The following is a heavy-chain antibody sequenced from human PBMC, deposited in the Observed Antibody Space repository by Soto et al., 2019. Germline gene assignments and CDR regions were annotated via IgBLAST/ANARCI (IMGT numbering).Heavy chain of an antibody. CDR1: GGTFSSYT. CDR2: IIPILGIA. J-gene: IGHJ5*02. V-gene: IGHV1-69*08. D-gene: IGHD2-21*02. Sequence: QVQLVQSGAEVKQPGSSVKVSCKASGGTFSSYTISWVRQAPGQGLEWMGRIIPILGIANYAQKFQGRVTITADKSTSTAYMELSSLRSEDTAVYYCARDPVVVTAIWGGWFDPWGQGTLVTVSS. CDR3: ARDPVVVTAIWGGWFDP.